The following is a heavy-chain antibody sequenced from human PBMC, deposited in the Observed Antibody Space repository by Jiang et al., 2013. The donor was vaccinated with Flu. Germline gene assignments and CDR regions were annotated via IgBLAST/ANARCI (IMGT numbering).Heavy chain of an antibody. CDR2: IYYSGST. J-gene: IGHJ4*02. CDR3: ARHILSREVYGGLRYFDWLLYPGYFDY. CDR1: GGSISSSSYY. Sequence: GPGLVKPSETLSLTCTVSGGSISSSSYYWGWIRQPPGKGLEWIGSIYYSGSTYYNPSLKSRVTISVDTSKNQFSLKLSSVTAADTAVYYCARHILSREVYGGLRYFDWLLYPGYFDYWGQGTLVTVSS. D-gene: IGHD3-9*01. V-gene: IGHV4-39*07.